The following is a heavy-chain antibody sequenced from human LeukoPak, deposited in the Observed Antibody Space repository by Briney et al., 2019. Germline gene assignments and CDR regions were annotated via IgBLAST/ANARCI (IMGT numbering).Heavy chain of an antibody. CDR3: ARACGGDCYSALAFDI. J-gene: IGHJ3*02. CDR2: IYYSGST. V-gene: IGHV4-59*01. CDR1: GGSFSGYY. D-gene: IGHD2-21*02. Sequence: SETLSLTCAVYGGSFSGYYWSWIRQPPGKGLEWIGYIYYSGSTNYNPSLKSRVTISVDTSKNQFSLKLSSVTAADTAVYYCARACGGDCYSALAFDIWGQGTMVTVSS.